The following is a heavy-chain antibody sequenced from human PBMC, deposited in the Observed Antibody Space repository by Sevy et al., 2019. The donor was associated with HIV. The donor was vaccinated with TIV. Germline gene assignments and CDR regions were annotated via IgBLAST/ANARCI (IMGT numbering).Heavy chain of an antibody. CDR1: GFTFRTYG. D-gene: IGHD3-16*01. CDR3: AKVKYYSDNEGMAPVDV. CDR2: LPFDGKNK. Sequence: VGSLRLSCVGSGFTFRTYGMHWVRQSPGKALQWVALLPFDGKNKYYGDSVKGRFIISRDKAKNTHYLEMNRLRPEDRAVYDGAKVKYYSDNEGMAPVDVWGQGTTVTVSS. J-gene: IGHJ6*02. V-gene: IGHV3-30*18.